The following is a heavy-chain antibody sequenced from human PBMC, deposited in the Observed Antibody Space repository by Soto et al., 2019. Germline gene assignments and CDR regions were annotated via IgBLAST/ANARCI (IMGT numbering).Heavy chain of an antibody. CDR2: IYPGDSDT. V-gene: IGHV5-51*01. CDR1: VNNVTSDC. D-gene: IGHD3-10*01. CDR3: ARPKTYYYGSGSTGDIAC. Sequence: GYSLESKLEGSVNNVTSDCIRWLRQKNRKGLEWMGIIYPGDSDTRYSPSFQGQVTISADKSISTAYLPRTSLKASDTAMYYCARPKTYYYGSGSTGDIACWGRGTVLPFSS. J-gene: IGHJ4*02.